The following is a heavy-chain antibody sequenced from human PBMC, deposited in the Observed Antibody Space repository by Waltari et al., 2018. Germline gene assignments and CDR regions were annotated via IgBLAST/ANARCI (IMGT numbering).Heavy chain of an antibody. CDR2: INHSGST. J-gene: IGHJ5*02. D-gene: IGHD2-15*01. V-gene: IGHV4-34*01. Sequence: QVQLQQWGEGLLKPSETLSLTCAVYGGSFSGYYWSWIRQPPGKGLEWIGEINHSGSTNYNPSLKSRVTISVDTSKNQFSLKLSSVTAADTAVYYCARGRGYCSGGSCPRQYNWFDPWGQGTLVTVSS. CDR1: GGSFSGYY. CDR3: ARGRGYCSGGSCPRQYNWFDP.